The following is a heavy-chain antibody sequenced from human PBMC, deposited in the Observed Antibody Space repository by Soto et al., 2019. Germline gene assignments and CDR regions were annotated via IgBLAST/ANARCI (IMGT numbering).Heavy chain of an antibody. V-gene: IGHV1-18*01. J-gene: IGHJ6*02. Sequence: QIHLVQSGGEVKKTGASVRVSCKASGYFFTSYAIGWVRQAPGQGLEWMGWISANDGETYYAPKLQDRLTMTTDTSTSTAYMELRSLRSDDTAVYYCARDRMATVDHYFYGMDVWGQGTTVIVSS. D-gene: IGHD4-4*01. CDR3: ARDRMATVDHYFYGMDV. CDR2: ISANDGET. CDR1: GYFFTSYA.